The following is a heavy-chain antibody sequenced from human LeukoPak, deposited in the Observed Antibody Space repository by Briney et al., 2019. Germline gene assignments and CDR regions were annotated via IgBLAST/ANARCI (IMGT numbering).Heavy chain of an antibody. CDR3: ATVDGIAVAATDY. J-gene: IGHJ4*02. CDR2: VDPEDGET. CDR1: GYTFTDYY. V-gene: IGHV1-69-2*01. D-gene: IGHD6-19*01. Sequence: ASVTLSCTASGYTFTDYYMHWVPQAPGKGLEWMGRVDPEDGETIYAEKFQGRVTITADTSTDTAYMELSSLRSEDTAVYYCATVDGIAVAATDYWGQGSLVTVSS.